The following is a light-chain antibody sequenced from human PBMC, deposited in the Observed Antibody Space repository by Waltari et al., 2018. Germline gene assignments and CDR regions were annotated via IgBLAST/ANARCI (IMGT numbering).Light chain of an antibody. V-gene: IGLV2-14*01. Sequence: QSALTQPASVSGSPGQSITIPCPGTSSDVGSYNYVSWYQQHPGKAPKLMIYDVTKRPSGVSNRFSGSKSGNTASLTISGLQAEDEADYYCSSYTSSSTWVFGGGTKLTVL. CDR1: SSDVGSYNY. CDR2: DVT. J-gene: IGLJ3*02. CDR3: SSYTSSSTWV.